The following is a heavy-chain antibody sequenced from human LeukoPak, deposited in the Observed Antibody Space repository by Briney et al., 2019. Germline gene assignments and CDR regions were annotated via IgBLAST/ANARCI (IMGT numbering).Heavy chain of an antibody. CDR3: ARGVVIAAASRFDI. CDR1: GGSFSGYY. D-gene: IGHD6-13*01. CDR2: IYYSGST. Sequence: SETLSLTCAVYGGSFSGYYWSWIRQPPGKGLEWIGYIYYSGSTYYNPSLKSRVTISVDTSKNQFSLKLSSVTAADTAVYYCARGVVIAAASRFDIWGQGTMVTVSS. V-gene: IGHV4-30-4*08. J-gene: IGHJ3*02.